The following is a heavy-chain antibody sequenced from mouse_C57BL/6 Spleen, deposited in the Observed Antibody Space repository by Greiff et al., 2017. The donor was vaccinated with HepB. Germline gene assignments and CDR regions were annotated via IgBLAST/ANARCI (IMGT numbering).Heavy chain of an antibody. V-gene: IGHV1-78*01. CDR3: ARAGGLLLAWFAY. D-gene: IGHD2-3*01. CDR2: IYPRDGST. Sequence: VQLQQSDAELVKPGASVKISCKVSGYTFTDHTIHWMKQRPEQGLEWIGYIYPRDGSTKYNEKFKGKATLTADKSSSTAYMQLNSLTSEDSAVCFCARAGGLLLAWFAYWGQRTLVTVSA. CDR1: GYTFTDHT. J-gene: IGHJ3*01.